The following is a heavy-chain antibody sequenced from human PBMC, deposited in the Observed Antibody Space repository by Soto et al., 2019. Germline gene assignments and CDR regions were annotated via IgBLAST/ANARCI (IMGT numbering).Heavy chain of an antibody. CDR1: GGTFNTYT. CDR3: AITYCRDNSCPRDFDF. CDR2: YIPILDMA. Sequence: QVQVVQSGAEVKKPESSVKVSCKPSGGTFNTYTVNWVRLAPGHGLEWMGRYIPILDMANYAQKFQERVTITADRSTCTAYMEMNSLTSDDTAVYYCAITYCRDNSCPRDFDFWGPGTRVTVSS. J-gene: IGHJ4*02. D-gene: IGHD2-21*01. V-gene: IGHV1-69*02.